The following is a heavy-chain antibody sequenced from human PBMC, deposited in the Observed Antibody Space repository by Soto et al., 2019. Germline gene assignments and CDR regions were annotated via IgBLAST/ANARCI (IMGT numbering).Heavy chain of an antibody. CDR2: INWNGGST. CDR3: ARHPGWATDKEIDP. V-gene: IGHV3-20*01. J-gene: IGHJ5*02. CDR1: GFTFDDYG. Sequence: PGGSLRLSCAASGFTFDDYGMSWVRQAPGKGLEWVSGINWNGGSTGYADSVKGRFTISRDNAKNSLYLQMNSLRAEDTALYHCARHPGWATDKEIDPWGQGTLVTVSS. D-gene: IGHD5-12*01.